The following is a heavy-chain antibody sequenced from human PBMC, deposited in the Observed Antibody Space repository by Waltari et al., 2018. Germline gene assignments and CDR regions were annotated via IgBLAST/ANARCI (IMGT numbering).Heavy chain of an antibody. V-gene: IGHV3-23*03. CDR3: GGAVAGPLRDY. J-gene: IGHJ4*02. CDR1: GFTFSSYA. Sequence: EVQLLESGGGLVQPGGSLRLSCAASGFTFSSYAMSWVRQAPGKGLEWVSVIYSGGSSTYYADSVKGRFTISRDNSKNTLYLQMNSPRAEDTAVYYCGGAVAGPLRDYWGQGTLVTVSS. D-gene: IGHD6-19*01. CDR2: IYSGGSST.